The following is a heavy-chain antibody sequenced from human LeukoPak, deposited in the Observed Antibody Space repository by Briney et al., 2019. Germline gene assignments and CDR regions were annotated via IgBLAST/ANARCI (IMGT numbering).Heavy chain of an antibody. Sequence: ASVKVSCKASGSTFTSYDINWVRQATGQGLEWMGWMNTNSGNTGYAQKFQGRVTMTRNTSISTAYMELSSLRSEDTAVYYCARFDAKYYYDSSGYDYWGQGTLVTVSS. CDR2: MNTNSGNT. V-gene: IGHV1-8*01. D-gene: IGHD3-22*01. J-gene: IGHJ4*02. CDR3: ARFDAKYYYDSSGYDY. CDR1: GSTFTSYD.